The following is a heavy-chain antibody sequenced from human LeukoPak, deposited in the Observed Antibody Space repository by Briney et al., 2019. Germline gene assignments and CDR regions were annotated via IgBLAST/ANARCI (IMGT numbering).Heavy chain of an antibody. CDR3: ARVISSWDGFDY. J-gene: IGHJ4*02. CDR1: GYTFTSYY. V-gene: IGHV1-46*01. D-gene: IGHD6-13*01. CDR2: INPSGGST. Sequence: ASVKVSCKASGYTFTSYYMHWVRQAPGQGLEWMGIINPSGGSTSYAQKFQGRVTMTRDMSTSTVNMELSSLRSEDTAVYYCARVISSWDGFDYWGQGTLVTVSS.